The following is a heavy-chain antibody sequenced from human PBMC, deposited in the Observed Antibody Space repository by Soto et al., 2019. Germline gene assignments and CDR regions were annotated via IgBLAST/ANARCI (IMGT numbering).Heavy chain of an antibody. D-gene: IGHD6-13*01. CDR2: MNPINGAT. Sequence: ASVKVSCKTSGYDFTAYDINWVRQASGQGLEWMGWMNPINGATGSARRFQGRVSMTRNTATGTAYLELTSLRSDDTGVYYCGRGASPRAPAGGTPYYYAMDVWGQGTTVTVSS. CDR3: GRGASPRAPAGGTPYYYAMDV. J-gene: IGHJ6*02. CDR1: GYDFTAYD. V-gene: IGHV1-8*02.